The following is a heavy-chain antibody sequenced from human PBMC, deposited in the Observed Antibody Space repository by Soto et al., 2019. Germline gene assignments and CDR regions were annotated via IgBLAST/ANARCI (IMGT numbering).Heavy chain of an antibody. CDR1: GFTISSNY. V-gene: IGHV3-66*01. Sequence: EVQLVESGGGLVQPGGSLRLSCAVTGFTISSNYMNWVRQAPGKGLEWVSVMYAAGSTYYEDSVKGRFNIPRDNSKNTVYLQMNSLRGEDTAVYYCARGSNSNNWKLFDYWGQGTLVTVSS. CDR3: ARGSNSNNWKLFDY. J-gene: IGHJ4*02. CDR2: MYAAGST. D-gene: IGHD1-1*01.